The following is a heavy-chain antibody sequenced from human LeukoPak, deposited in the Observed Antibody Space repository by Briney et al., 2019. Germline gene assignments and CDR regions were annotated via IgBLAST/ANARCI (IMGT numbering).Heavy chain of an antibody. Sequence: SETLSLTCTVSGGSISSSSYYWGWIRQPPGKGLEWFGSIYYSGSTYYNPSLKSRVTISVDTSKNQFSLKLSSVTAADTAVYYCARGRSLLWFGELLLNWFDPWGQGTLVTVSS. CDR2: IYYSGST. V-gene: IGHV4-39*01. D-gene: IGHD3-10*01. J-gene: IGHJ5*02. CDR1: GGSISSSSYY. CDR3: ARGRSLLWFGELLLNWFDP.